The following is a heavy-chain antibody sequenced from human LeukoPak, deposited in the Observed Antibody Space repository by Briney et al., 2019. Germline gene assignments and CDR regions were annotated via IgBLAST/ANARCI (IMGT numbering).Heavy chain of an antibody. D-gene: IGHD6-19*01. CDR3: ARDESVAGDDAFDI. Sequence: ASVKVSCKASGYTFTSYGISWVRQAPGQGLEWMGWISAYNGNTNYAQKLQGRVTMTTDTSTSTAYMELRSLRSDDTAVYYCARDESVAGDDAFDIWGQGTMVTVSS. J-gene: IGHJ3*02. CDR1: GYTFTSYG. CDR2: ISAYNGNT. V-gene: IGHV1-18*01.